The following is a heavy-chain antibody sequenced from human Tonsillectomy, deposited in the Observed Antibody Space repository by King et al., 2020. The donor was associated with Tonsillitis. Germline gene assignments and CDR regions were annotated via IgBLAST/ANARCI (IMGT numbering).Heavy chain of an antibody. D-gene: IGHD4-23*01. V-gene: IGHV3-9*01. CDR3: AKDYGGNSEYFQH. CDR1: GFTFDDYA. Sequence: VQLVESGGGLVQPGRSLRLSCAASGFTFDDYAMHWVRQAPGKGLEWVSGISWNSGSIGYADSVKGRFTISRDNAKNSLYLQMNSLRAEDTALYYCAKDYGGNSEYFQHRGQGTLVTVSS. J-gene: IGHJ1*01. CDR2: ISWNSGSI.